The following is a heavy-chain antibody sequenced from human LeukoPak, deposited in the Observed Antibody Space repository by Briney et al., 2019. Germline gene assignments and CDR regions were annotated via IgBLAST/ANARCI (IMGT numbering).Heavy chain of an antibody. D-gene: IGHD3-10*01. J-gene: IGHJ4*02. CDR2: IYTSGST. Sequence: SETLSLTCTVSGGSISSYYWSWIRQPAGKGLEWIGRIYTSGSTNYNPSLQSRVTMSVDTSKNQFSLKLSSVTAADTAVYYCARGGNYYYGSGSFNFDYWGQGTLVTVSS. CDR1: GGSISSYY. V-gene: IGHV4-4*07. CDR3: ARGGNYYYGSGSFNFDY.